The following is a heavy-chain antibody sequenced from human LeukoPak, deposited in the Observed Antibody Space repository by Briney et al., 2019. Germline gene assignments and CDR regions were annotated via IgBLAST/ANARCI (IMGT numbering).Heavy chain of an antibody. D-gene: IGHD4-17*01. V-gene: IGHV4-30-2*01. Sequence: SETLSLTCTVSGGSISSGGYYWSWIRQPPGKGLEWIGYIYHSGSTYYNPSLKSRVTISVDRSKNQFSLKLSSVTAADTAVYYCASLRYGDKDYWGQGTLVTVSS. CDR2: IYHSGST. J-gene: IGHJ4*02. CDR3: ASLRYGDKDY. CDR1: GGSISSGGYY.